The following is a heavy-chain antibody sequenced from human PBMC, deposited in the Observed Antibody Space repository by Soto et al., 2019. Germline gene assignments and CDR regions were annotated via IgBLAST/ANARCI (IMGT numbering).Heavy chain of an antibody. V-gene: IGHV3-23*01. CDR3: AKVFPLDIVVVVAATRYFDY. Sequence: GGSLRLSCAASGFTFSDYYMSWVRQAPGKGLEWVSAISGSGGSTYYADSVKGRFTISRDNSKNTLYLQMNSLRAEDTAVYYCAKVFPLDIVVVVAATRYFDYWGQGTMVTVSS. CDR2: ISGSGGST. CDR1: GFTFSDYY. D-gene: IGHD2-15*01. J-gene: IGHJ4*02.